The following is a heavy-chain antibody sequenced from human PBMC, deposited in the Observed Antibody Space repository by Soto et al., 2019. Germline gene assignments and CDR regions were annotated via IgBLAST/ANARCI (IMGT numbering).Heavy chain of an antibody. J-gene: IGHJ3*02. CDR3: ARQSSGIVVVPAANDAFDI. D-gene: IGHD2-2*01. Sequence: QVQLQESGPGLVKPSQTLSLTCTVSGGSISSGDYYWSWIRQPPGKGLEWIGYIYYSGSTYYNPSLKSRVTISVDTSKNQFSLKLSSVTAADTAVYYCARQSSGIVVVPAANDAFDIWGQGTMVTVSS. CDR2: IYYSGST. CDR1: GGSISSGDYY. V-gene: IGHV4-30-4*01.